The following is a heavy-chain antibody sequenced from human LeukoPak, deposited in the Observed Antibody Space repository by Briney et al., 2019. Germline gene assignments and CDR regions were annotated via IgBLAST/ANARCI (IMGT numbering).Heavy chain of an antibody. Sequence: GGSLRLSCAASGFTFNNYWLHWVRQAPGKGRVWVSRIDRDGSSTSYADSVKGRFTVSRDNAKNTVYLQMNSLRAEDTAVYYCARITYYSDSSSYYHFDCWGQGTLVTVSS. D-gene: IGHD3-22*01. CDR2: IDRDGSST. J-gene: IGHJ4*02. CDR1: GFTFNNYW. CDR3: ARITYYSDSSSYYHFDC. V-gene: IGHV3-74*01.